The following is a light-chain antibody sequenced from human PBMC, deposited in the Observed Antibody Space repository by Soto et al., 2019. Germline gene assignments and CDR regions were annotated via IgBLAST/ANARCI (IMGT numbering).Light chain of an antibody. J-gene: IGKJ3*01. Sequence: DIQMTQSPSSLSASIGDRVTITCRTSQSIVNYLNWYQQKPGQDPKLLVYATSNLQSGVPSRFGGAGSATYFTLTISDLQPEDFAPYYCQHSFSFGPGTTVDIK. V-gene: IGKV1-39*01. CDR3: QHSFS. CDR2: ATS. CDR1: QSIVNY.